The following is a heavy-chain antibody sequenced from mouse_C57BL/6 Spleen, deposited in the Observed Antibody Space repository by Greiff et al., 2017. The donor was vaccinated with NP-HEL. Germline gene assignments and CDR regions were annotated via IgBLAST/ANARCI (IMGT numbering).Heavy chain of an antibody. D-gene: IGHD1-1*01. V-gene: IGHV1-82*01. Sequence: QVQLQQSGPELVTPGASVRFSCMASGYAFSSSWMNWVKQRPGKGLEWTGRSSPGDGDTHYNGKFKGKATLTADKSSSTAYMQLSSLTSEDSAVYFCARQNYGRSFPYWGKGTLVTVSA. CDR2: SSPGDGDT. CDR3: ARQNYGRSFPY. J-gene: IGHJ3*01. CDR1: GYAFSSSW.